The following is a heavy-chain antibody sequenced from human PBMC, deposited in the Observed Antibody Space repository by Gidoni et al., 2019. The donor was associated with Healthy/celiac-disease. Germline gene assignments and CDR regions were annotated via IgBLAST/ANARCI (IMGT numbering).Heavy chain of an antibody. CDR2: IYWDDDK. CDR3: AHITVTIGHYYYYMDV. D-gene: IGHD4-17*01. CDR1: GFSLSTSGVG. Sequence: QITLKESGPTLVKPTQTLTLTCTFSGFSLSTSGVGVGWIRQPPGTALEWLALIYWDDDKRYSPSLKSRLTITKDTSKNQVVLTMTNMDPVDTATYYCAHITVTIGHYYYYMDVWGKGTTVTVSS. V-gene: IGHV2-5*02. J-gene: IGHJ6*03.